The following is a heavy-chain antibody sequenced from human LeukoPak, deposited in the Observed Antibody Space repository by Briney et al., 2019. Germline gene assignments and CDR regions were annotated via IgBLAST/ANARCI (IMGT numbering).Heavy chain of an antibody. V-gene: IGHV1-18*01. CDR2: ISAYNGNT. J-gene: IGHJ6*02. Sequence: ASVKVSCKASGYTFTSYGISWVRQAPGQGLEWMGWISAYNGNTNYAQKLQGRVTMTTDTSTSTAYVELRSLRSDDTAVYYCARESLAYYYYYYGMDVWGQGTTVTVSS. CDR3: ARESLAYYYYYYGMDV. CDR1: GYTFTSYG.